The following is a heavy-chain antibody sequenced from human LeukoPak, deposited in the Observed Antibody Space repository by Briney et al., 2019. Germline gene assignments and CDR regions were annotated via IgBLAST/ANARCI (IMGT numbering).Heavy chain of an antibody. CDR3: AIAPTVTGSYYYYYLDV. CDR2: IYSGGST. J-gene: IGHJ6*03. Sequence: GGSLRLSCAASGFTVSSNYMSWVRQAPGKGLEWVSVIYSGGSTYYADSVKGRFTISRDNSKNTLYLQMNSLRAEDTAVYYCAIAPTVTGSYYYYYLDVWGKGTTVTVSS. CDR1: GFTVSSNY. D-gene: IGHD4-11*01. V-gene: IGHV3-53*01.